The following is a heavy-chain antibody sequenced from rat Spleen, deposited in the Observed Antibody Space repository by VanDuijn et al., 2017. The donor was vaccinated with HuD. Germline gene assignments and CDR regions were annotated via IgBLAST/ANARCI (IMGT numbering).Heavy chain of an antibody. CDR3: ARSTVWGDYFDY. CDR1: GFIFSDYG. J-gene: IGHJ2*01. CDR2: ISGNGGTI. V-gene: IGHV5-34*01. Sequence: EVQLVESGGGLVQPGRSLKLSCVASGFIFSDYGMNWVRQAPGKGLEWIASISGNGGTIYYADTVKGRFTISGDNAKNALYLQLSSLRSEDTAFYYCARSTVWGDYFDYWGQGVMVTVSS. D-gene: IGHD1-1*01.